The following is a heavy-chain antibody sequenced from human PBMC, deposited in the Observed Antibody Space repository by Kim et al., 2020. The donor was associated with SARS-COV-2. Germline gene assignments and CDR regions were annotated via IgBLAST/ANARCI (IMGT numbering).Heavy chain of an antibody. Sequence: KGRFTISRDNSKNTLYLQMNSLRAEDTAVYYCARDMYYYDSSGSHDAFDIWGQGTMVTVSS. CDR3: ARDMYYYDSSGSHDAFDI. D-gene: IGHD3-22*01. V-gene: IGHV3-30*07. J-gene: IGHJ3*02.